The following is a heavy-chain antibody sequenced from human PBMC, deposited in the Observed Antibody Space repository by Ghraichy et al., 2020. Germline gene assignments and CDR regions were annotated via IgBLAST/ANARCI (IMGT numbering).Heavy chain of an antibody. Sequence: SETLSLTCAVYGGSFSGYYWSWIRQPPGKGLEWIGEINHSGSTNYNPSLKSRVTISVDTSKNQFSLKLSSVTAADTAVYYCARDLITMVQGGPMDVWGKGTTVTVSS. D-gene: IGHD3-10*01. J-gene: IGHJ6*03. CDR3: ARDLITMVQGGPMDV. V-gene: IGHV4-34*01. CDR1: GGSFSGYY. CDR2: INHSGST.